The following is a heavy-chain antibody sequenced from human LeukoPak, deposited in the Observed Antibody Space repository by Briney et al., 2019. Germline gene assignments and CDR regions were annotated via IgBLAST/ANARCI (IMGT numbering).Heavy chain of an antibody. Sequence: GSLRLSCAASGFTFGSYAMSWVRQPPGKGLEWIGSIYYSGSTYYNPSLKSRVTISVDTSKNQFSLKLSSVTAADTAVYYCARATNYYDSSAFDYWGQGTLVTVSS. J-gene: IGHJ4*02. CDR2: IYYSGST. D-gene: IGHD3-22*01. CDR1: GFTFGSYA. V-gene: IGHV4-39*07. CDR3: ARATNYYDSSAFDY.